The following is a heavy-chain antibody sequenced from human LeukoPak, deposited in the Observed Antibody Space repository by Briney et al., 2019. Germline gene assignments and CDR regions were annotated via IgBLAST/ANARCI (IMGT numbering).Heavy chain of an antibody. CDR1: GLPSRTNN. CDR2: ISSSGSTI. D-gene: IGHD6-13*01. CDR3: ARTLLYSSSWYLDP. V-gene: IGHV3-11*01. Sequence: PGGPLGLSCEAPGLPSRTNNMGGFRRPQGRGLGGVSSISSSGSTIYYADSVKGRFTISRDNAKNSLYLQMNSLRAEDTAVYYCARTLLYSSSWYLDPWGQGTLVTVSS. J-gene: IGHJ5*02.